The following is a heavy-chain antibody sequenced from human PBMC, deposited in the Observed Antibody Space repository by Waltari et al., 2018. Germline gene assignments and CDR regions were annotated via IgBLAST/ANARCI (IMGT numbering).Heavy chain of an antibody. CDR1: GYTFTSYS. CDR2: INPNTENP. J-gene: IGHJ4*02. CDR3: ARVGGTGQGIGY. Sequence: QVQLVQSGSALKKPGASVKVSCKAAGYTFTSYSINWVRQAPGQGLEWMGWINPNTENPTYAQGFTGRFVFSLDTYVSTAYLQISSLEAEDTAVYYCARVGGTGQGIGYWGQGTLVTVSS. D-gene: IGHD1-26*01. V-gene: IGHV7-4-1*02.